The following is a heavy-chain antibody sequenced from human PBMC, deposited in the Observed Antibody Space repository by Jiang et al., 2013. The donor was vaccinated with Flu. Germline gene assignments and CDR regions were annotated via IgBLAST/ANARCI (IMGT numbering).Heavy chain of an antibody. J-gene: IGHJ4*02. CDR3: AREGPMATINTGFDY. CDR1: GFTFSSYW. Sequence: GLVQPGGSLRLSCAASGFTFSSYWMSWVRQAPGKGLEWVANIKQDGSEKYYVDSVKGRFTISRDNAKNSLYLQMNSLRAEDTAVYYCAREGPMATINTGFDYWGQGTLVTVSS. D-gene: IGHD5-24*01. CDR2: IKQDGSEK. V-gene: IGHV3-7*03.